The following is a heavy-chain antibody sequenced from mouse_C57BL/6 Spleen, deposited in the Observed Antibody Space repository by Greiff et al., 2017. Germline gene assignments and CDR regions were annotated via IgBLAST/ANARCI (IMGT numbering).Heavy chain of an antibody. CDR1: GFTFSDYG. CDR3: ARPLYDYDEDWFAY. D-gene: IGHD2-4*01. Sequence: EVKLVESGGGLVKPGGSLKLSCAASGFTFSDYGMHWVRQAPEKGLEWVAYISSGSSTIYYADTVKGRFTISRDNAKNTLFLQMTSLRSEDTAMYYCARPLYDYDEDWFAYWGQGTLVTVSA. CDR2: ISSGSSTI. V-gene: IGHV5-17*01. J-gene: IGHJ3*01.